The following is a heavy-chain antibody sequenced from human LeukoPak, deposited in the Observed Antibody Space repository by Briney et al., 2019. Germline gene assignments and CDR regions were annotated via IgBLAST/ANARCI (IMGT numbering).Heavy chain of an antibody. J-gene: IGHJ5*02. CDR2: INPDSGDT. V-gene: IGHV1-2*06. CDR1: GYKFVAYY. Sequence: ASVKVSCKASGYKFVAYYIHWVRQSPGQGLEWLGRINPDSGDTNYAQKFQGRVTMMRDTSSSTACMELSRLKSDDTAIYYCARESQVFWPKETNWFDPWGHGTLVTVAS. D-gene: IGHD3-3*01. CDR3: ARESQVFWPKETNWFDP.